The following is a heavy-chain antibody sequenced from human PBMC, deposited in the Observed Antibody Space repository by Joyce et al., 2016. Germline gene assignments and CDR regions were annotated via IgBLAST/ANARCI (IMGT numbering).Heavy chain of an antibody. Sequence: EVQLLDSGGGLVQPGGSLRLSCAACGFTFSTYPMTWVRQAPGKVLEWVSGISGNGDTTYYADSVQGRFTMSRDNSKNTLYLQMNSLRAEDTALYYCAKEGEKWELPHFDSWGQGTLVTVSS. CDR1: GFTFSTYP. CDR3: AKEGEKWELPHFDS. V-gene: IGHV3-23*01. J-gene: IGHJ4*02. CDR2: ISGNGDTT. D-gene: IGHD1-26*01.